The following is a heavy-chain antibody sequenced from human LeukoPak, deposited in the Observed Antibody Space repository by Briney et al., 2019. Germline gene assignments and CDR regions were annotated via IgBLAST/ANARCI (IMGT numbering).Heavy chain of an antibody. CDR3: ARGGWLRLGSFDY. V-gene: IGHV4-34*01. CDR1: GGSFSGYY. Sequence: PSETLSLTCAVYGGSFSGYYWSWIRQPPGKGLEWIGEINHSGSTNYNPSLKSRVTISVDTSKNQFSLKLSSVTAADTAVYYCARGGWLRLGSFDYWGQGTLVTVSS. CDR2: INHSGST. J-gene: IGHJ4*02. D-gene: IGHD5-12*01.